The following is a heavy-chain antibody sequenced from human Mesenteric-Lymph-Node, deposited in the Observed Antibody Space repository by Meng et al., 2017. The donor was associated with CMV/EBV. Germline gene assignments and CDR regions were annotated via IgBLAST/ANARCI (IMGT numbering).Heavy chain of an antibody. Sequence: GESLNISCAASGFTFSSHWMHWVRQAPGKGLVWVSRVNNDGSSTTYADSVKGRFTISRHNAKNTLYLQMNSLRAEDTAVYYCARDRYPSLEFDYWGQGTLVTVSS. CDR2: VNNDGSST. CDR3: ARDRYPSLEFDY. CDR1: GFTFSSHW. V-gene: IGHV3-74*03. D-gene: IGHD3-16*02. J-gene: IGHJ4*02.